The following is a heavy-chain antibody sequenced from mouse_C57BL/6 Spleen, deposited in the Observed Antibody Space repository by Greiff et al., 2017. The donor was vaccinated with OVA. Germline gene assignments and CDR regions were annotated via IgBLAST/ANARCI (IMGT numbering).Heavy chain of an antibody. J-gene: IGHJ2*01. V-gene: IGHV1-69*01. D-gene: IGHD2-13*01. CDR1: GYTFTSYW. CDR2: IDPSDSYT. CDR3: ALERDDFDY. Sequence: QVQLQQPGAELVMPGASVKLSCKASGYTFTSYWMHWVKQRPGQGLEWIGEIDPSDSYTYYNQKFKGKSTLTVDKATSTAYMQLSSLTSEDSAVYYCALERDDFDYWGQGTTLTVSS.